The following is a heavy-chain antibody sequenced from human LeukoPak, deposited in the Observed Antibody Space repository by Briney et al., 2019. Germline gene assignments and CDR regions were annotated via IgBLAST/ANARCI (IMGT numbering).Heavy chain of an antibody. V-gene: IGHV4-39*07. D-gene: IGHD6-13*01. CDR2: IYYSGST. CDR3: AREDIAAAGTINWFDP. CDR1: GGSISSSRYY. Sequence: PSETLSLTCAVSGGSISSSRYYWGWIRQPPGRGLEWIGSIYYSGSTNYNPSLKSRVTISVDTSKNQFSLKLSSVTAADTAVYYCAREDIAAAGTINWFDPWGQGTLVTVSS. J-gene: IGHJ5*02.